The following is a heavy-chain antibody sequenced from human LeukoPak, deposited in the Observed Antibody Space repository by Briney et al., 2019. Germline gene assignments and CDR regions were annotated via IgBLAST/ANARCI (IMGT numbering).Heavy chain of an antibody. CDR1: GFTFSSYE. J-gene: IGHJ3*01. V-gene: IGHV3-48*03. CDR3: AKVARDGYNDY. Sequence: GGSLRLSCAASGFTFSSYEMNWVRQAPGKGLEWVSYISSSGSNIYYADSVKGRFTISRDNAKNSLYLQMNSLRAEDTALYYCAKVARDGYNDYWGQGTMVTVSS. CDR2: ISSSGSNI. D-gene: IGHD5-24*01.